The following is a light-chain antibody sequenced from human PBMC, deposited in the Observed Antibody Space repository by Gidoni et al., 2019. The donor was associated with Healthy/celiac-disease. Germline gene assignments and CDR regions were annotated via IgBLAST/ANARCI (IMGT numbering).Light chain of an antibody. CDR2: AAS. Sequence: DIQMTQSPSSLSASVGDRVTITCLASKGISNSLAWYQQKPGKAPKLLLYAASRLESGVPSRFSGSGSGTDYTLTISSLQPEDFATYYCQQYYSTLWTFGQGTKVEIK. J-gene: IGKJ1*01. V-gene: IGKV1-NL1*01. CDR3: QQYYSTLWT. CDR1: KGISNS.